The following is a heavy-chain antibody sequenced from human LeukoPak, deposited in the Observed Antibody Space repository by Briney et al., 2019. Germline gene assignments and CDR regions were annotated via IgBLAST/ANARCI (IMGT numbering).Heavy chain of an antibody. V-gene: IGHV4-59*12. CDR2: IYYSGST. CDR1: GGSISSYY. D-gene: IGHD6-13*01. Sequence: SETLSLTCTVSGGSISSYYWSWIRQPPGKGLEWIGYIYYSGSTNYNPSLKSRVTISVDTSKNQFSLKLSSVTAADTAVYYCARVVVGQQLVDVDPDSDYWGQGTLVTVSS. J-gene: IGHJ4*02. CDR3: ARVVVGQQLVDVDPDSDY.